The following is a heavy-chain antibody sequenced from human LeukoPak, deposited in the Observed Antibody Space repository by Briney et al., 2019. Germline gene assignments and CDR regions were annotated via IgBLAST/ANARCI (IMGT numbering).Heavy chain of an antibody. CDR2: IKNKTNGGTT. V-gene: IGHV3-15*01. Sequence: GGSLRLSCAASGFTLSNAYMSWARQAPGKGLEWVGRIKNKTNGGTTDYAAPVKGRFTISRDDSKNTLYLQMNSLKTEDTAVYYCTTTIVGVTTWFDPRGQGTLVTVSS. CDR3: TTTIVGVTTWFDP. J-gene: IGHJ5*02. CDR1: GFTLSNAY. D-gene: IGHD1-26*01.